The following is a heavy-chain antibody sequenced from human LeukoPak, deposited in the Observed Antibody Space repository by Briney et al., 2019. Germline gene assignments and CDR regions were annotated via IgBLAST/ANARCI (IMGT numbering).Heavy chain of an antibody. CDR1: GFSFRAYA. J-gene: IGHJ5*02. CDR2: IIGGGVGT. Sequence: GGPRRLSRAAPGFSFRAYAMCGVPEAPGRGREGSSGIIGGGVGTHYADTVKGGVTISRDNSNTTLYLQMNRLRAEDTAVYYCAKGPHRIAAAGTRHRGDWFDPWGQGTLVTVSS. V-gene: IGHV3-23*01. CDR3: AKGPHRIAAAGTRHRGDWFDP. D-gene: IGHD6-13*01.